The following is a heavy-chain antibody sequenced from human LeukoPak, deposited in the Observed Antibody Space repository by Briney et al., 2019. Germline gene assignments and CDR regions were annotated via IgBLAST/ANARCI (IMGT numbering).Heavy chain of an antibody. J-gene: IGHJ5*02. Sequence: SQTLSLTCTVSGGSISSGNYYWSWLRQPAGKGLEWIGRIYSSGSTNYNPSLQGRVTISVDTSKNQFSLKLSSVSAADTAVYYCASALYDRSLRAIWFDPWGQGTLVTVST. CDR1: GGSISSGNYY. V-gene: IGHV4-61*02. CDR2: IYSSGST. CDR3: ASALYDRSLRAIWFDP. D-gene: IGHD3-22*01.